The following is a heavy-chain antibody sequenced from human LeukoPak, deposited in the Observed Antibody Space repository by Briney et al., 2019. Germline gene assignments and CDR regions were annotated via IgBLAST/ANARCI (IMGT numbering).Heavy chain of an antibody. J-gene: IGHJ4*02. CDR1: GGSISSSSYF. CDR3: ATHYDYGDYRAIDY. Sequence: SETLSLTCTVSGGSISSSSYFWGWIRQPPGKGLEWIGSIYYSGSTHHNPSLKSRVTISVDTSKNQFSLKLSSVTAADTAVYYCATHYDYGDYRAIDYWGQGTLVTVSS. V-gene: IGHV4-39*01. D-gene: IGHD4-17*01. CDR2: IYYSGST.